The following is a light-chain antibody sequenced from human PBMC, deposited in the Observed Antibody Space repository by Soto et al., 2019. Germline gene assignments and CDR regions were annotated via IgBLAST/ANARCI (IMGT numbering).Light chain of an antibody. V-gene: IGKV1-6*01. Sequence: IQMTQSPSSLSASVGDRVTITCRASQYIRHDLGWYQQKPGKAPKLLIFAASSLRSGVPSRFSGSESGTDFTLTISSLQPEDFATYYCLQDYNFPWTFGQGTKVEIK. CDR3: LQDYNFPWT. J-gene: IGKJ1*01. CDR1: QYIRHD. CDR2: AAS.